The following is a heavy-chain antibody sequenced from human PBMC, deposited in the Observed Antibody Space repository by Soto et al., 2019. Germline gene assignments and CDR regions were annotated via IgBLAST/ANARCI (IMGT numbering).Heavy chain of an antibody. V-gene: IGHV3-73*01. CDR2: IRSKANSYAT. CDR3: TRHYDFWSGPIDDAFDI. D-gene: IGHD3-3*01. CDR1: GFTFSGSA. Sequence: GGSLRLSCAASGFTFSGSAMHWVRQASGKGLGWVGRIRSKANSYATAYAASVKGRFTISRDDSKNTAYLQMNSLKTEDTAVYYCTRHYDFWSGPIDDAFDIWGQGTMVTVSS. J-gene: IGHJ3*02.